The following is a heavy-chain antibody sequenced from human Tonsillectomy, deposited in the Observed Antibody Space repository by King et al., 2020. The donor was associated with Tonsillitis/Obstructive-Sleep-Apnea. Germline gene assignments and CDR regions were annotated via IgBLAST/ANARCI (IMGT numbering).Heavy chain of an antibody. J-gene: IGHJ6*03. V-gene: IGHV3-23*04. CDR1: GFTFSSYA. CDR3: AKGGYDFRGGYPAWGYYYMDV. Sequence: VQLVESGGGLVQPGGSLRLSCAASGFTFSSYAMSWVRQAPGKGLEWVSAISGSGGSTYYADSVKGRFTISRDNSKNTLYLQMNSLRAEDTAVYYCAKGGYDFRGGYPAWGYYYMDVWGKGAPVTVSS. CDR2: ISGSGGST. D-gene: IGHD3-3*01.